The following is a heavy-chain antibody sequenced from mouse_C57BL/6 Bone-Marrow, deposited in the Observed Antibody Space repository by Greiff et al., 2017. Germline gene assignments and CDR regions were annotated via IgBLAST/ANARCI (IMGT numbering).Heavy chain of an antibody. CDR3: ARAVVATRAMDY. V-gene: IGHV5-17*01. D-gene: IGHD1-1*01. Sequence: DVQLVESGGGLVKPGGSLQLSCAASGFTFSDYGMHWVSQAPEKGLEWVAYISSGSSTIYYADTVKGRVTISTDNAKNTLFLQMTSLRSEETAMYYCARAVVATRAMDYWGQGTSVTVSS. CDR1: GFTFSDYG. CDR2: ISSGSSTI. J-gene: IGHJ4*01.